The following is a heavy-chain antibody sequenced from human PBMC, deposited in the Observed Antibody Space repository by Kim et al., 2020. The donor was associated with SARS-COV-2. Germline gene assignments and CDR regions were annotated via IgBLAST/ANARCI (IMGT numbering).Heavy chain of an antibody. CDR1: GGSISSSSYY. D-gene: IGHD3-9*01. Sequence: SETLSLTCTVSGGSISSSSYYWGWIRQPPGKGLEWIGSIYYSGSTYYNPSLKSRVTISVDTSKNQFSLKLSSVTAADTAVYYCAREPAERYFDWSPDGSYNWFDPWGQGTLVTVSS. CDR2: IYYSGST. CDR3: AREPAERYFDWSPDGSYNWFDP. V-gene: IGHV4-39*07. J-gene: IGHJ5*02.